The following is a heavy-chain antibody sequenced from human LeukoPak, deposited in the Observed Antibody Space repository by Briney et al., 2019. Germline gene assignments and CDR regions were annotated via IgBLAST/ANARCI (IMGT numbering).Heavy chain of an antibody. CDR3: ASGGYDILTGYFHDY. CDR1: GFTFSSYS. J-gene: IGHJ4*02. CDR2: ISSSSSYI. V-gene: IGHV3-21*01. D-gene: IGHD3-9*01. Sequence: GGSLRLSCAASGFTFSSYSMNWVRQAPGKGLEWVSSISSSSSYIYYADSVKGRFTISRDNAKNSLYLQMNSLRAEDTAVYYCASGGYDILTGYFHDYWGQGTLVTVSS.